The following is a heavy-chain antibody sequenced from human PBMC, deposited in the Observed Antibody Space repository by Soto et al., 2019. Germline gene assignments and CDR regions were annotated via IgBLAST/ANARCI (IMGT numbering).Heavy chain of an antibody. D-gene: IGHD3-10*01. CDR1: GYTFTSYG. CDR3: ARDDEHGSYCDLAY. J-gene: IGHJ4*02. V-gene: IGHV1-18*01. Sequence: ASVKVSCKASGYTFTSYGISWVRQAPGQGLEWMGWISAYNGNTNYAQKLQGRVTMTTDTSTSTAYMELRSLRSDDTAIYYCARDDEHGSYCDLAYWGQGTQVTVSS. CDR2: ISAYNGNT.